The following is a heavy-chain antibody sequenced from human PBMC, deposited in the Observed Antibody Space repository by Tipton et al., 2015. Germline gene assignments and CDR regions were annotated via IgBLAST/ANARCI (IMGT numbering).Heavy chain of an antibody. J-gene: IGHJ6*02. Sequence: TLSLTCAVYGGSFSSNYWSWIRQPPGKGLEWIGEINHVETTKYNPSLKSRVTISVDTSKTQFSLKLSSVTAADTAVYYCARQGTVVVIGMSHYYYYGMDVWGQGTTVTVSS. D-gene: IGHD2-21*01. CDR1: GGSFSSNY. V-gene: IGHV4-34*01. CDR2: INHVETT. CDR3: ARQGTVVVIGMSHYYYYGMDV.